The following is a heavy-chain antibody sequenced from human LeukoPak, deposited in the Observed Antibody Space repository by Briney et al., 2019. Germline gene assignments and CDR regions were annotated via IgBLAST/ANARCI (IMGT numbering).Heavy chain of an antibody. Sequence: PSETLSLTCAVYGGSFSGYYWSWIRQPPGKGLEWIGEINHSGSTNYNPSLKSRVTISVDTSKNQFSLKLSSVTAADTAVYYCARVSRYSWVVAAWGRDAFDIWGQGTMVTVSS. CDR3: ARVSRYSWVVAAWGRDAFDI. CDR2: INHSGST. CDR1: GGSFSGYY. J-gene: IGHJ3*02. V-gene: IGHV4-34*01. D-gene: IGHD2-15*01.